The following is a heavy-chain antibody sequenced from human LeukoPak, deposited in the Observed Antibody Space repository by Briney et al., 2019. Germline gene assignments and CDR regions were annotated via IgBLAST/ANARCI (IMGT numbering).Heavy chain of an antibody. J-gene: IGHJ4*02. D-gene: IGHD4-17*01. CDR1: GVTVSSSY. CDR2: MYSGGAT. Sequence: TGGSLRLSCAASGVTVSSSYMSWVRQAPGKGLEWVSIMYSGGATDYADSVKGRFTISRDNSKNTLYLQMNSLRAEDTAVYYCARDQSPFYGDYGYWGQGTLVIVSS. CDR3: ARDQSPFYGDYGY. V-gene: IGHV3-66*01.